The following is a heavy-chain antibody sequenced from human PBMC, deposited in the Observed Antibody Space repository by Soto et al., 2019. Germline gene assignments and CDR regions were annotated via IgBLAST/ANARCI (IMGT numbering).Heavy chain of an antibody. CDR2: IRGFSPYT. CDR1: GFTFRTYT. Sequence: NPGGSLRLSCVASGFTFRTYTMNWVRQAPGKGLEWISGIRGFSPYTFYAESVKGRFTISTDNAKKSLYLQITSQLVEHTSVSYCARDRGYDAHDYYYNAMDVWGQGTTVTVSS. D-gene: IGHD2-15*01. V-gene: IGHV3-21*01. CDR3: ARDRGYDAHDYYYNAMDV. J-gene: IGHJ6*02.